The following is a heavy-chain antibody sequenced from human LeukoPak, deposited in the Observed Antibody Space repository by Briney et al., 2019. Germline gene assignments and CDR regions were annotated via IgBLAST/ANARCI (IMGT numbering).Heavy chain of an antibody. CDR1: GYSFTSYW. D-gene: IGHD2-2*01. CDR3: ARGIVVVPAAPGIGAFDI. CDR2: IYPGDSDT. J-gene: IGHJ3*02. Sequence: GESLKISCKGSGYSFTSYWIGWVRQMPGKGLEWMGIIYPGDSDTRYSPSFQGQVTISADKSISTAYLQWSSLKASDTAMYYCARGIVVVPAAPGIGAFDIWGQGTMVTVSP. V-gene: IGHV5-51*01.